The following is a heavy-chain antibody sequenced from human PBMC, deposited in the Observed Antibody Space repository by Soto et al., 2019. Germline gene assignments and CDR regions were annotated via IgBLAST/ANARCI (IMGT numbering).Heavy chain of an antibody. Sequence: SETLSLTCAVYGGSFSGYYWSWMRQPPGKGLEWIGEINHSGSTNYNPSLKSRVTISIDTSKNQFSLKLSSVTAADTAVYYCARATRYCTNGVCSTFEYWGQGTLVTVSS. CDR1: GGSFSGYY. CDR3: ARATRYCTNGVCSTFEY. D-gene: IGHD2-8*01. CDR2: INHSGST. V-gene: IGHV4-34*01. J-gene: IGHJ4*01.